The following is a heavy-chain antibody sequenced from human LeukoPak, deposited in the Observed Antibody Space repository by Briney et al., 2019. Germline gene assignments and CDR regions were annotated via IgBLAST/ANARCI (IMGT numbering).Heavy chain of an antibody. D-gene: IGHD2-2*01. Sequence: SETLSLTCTVSGGSISSSNYHWGWIRQPPGKGLEWIGSIYYSGSTYYNPSLKSRVTISVDTSKNQFSLKLSSVTAADTAVYYCASLSIVVVPAAVGDYWGQGTLVTVSS. CDR3: ASLSIVVVPAAVGDY. CDR1: GGSISSSNYH. V-gene: IGHV4-39*07. CDR2: IYYSGST. J-gene: IGHJ4*02.